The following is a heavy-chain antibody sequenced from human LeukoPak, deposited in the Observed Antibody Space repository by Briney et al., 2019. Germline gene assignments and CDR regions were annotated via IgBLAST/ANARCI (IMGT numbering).Heavy chain of an antibody. V-gene: IGHV4-39*07. CDR3: ARQGYDFWSGYWIDP. D-gene: IGHD3-3*01. J-gene: IGHJ5*02. CDR2: IYYSGST. Sequence: SETPSLTCTVSGGSISSSSYYWGWIRQPPGKGLEWIGSIYYSGSTYYNPSLKSRVTISVDTSKNQFSLKLSSVTAADTAVYYCARQGYDFWSGYWIDPWGQGTLVTVSS. CDR1: GGSISSSSYY.